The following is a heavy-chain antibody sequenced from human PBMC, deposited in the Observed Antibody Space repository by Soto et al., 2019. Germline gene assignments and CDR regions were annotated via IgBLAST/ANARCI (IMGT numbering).Heavy chain of an antibody. CDR2: ISYDGSNK. J-gene: IGHJ6*02. CDR3: ARAGCDGGSCYTLVGLRYGMDV. Sequence: QVQLVESGGGVVQPGRSLRLSCAASGFTFSSYAMHWVRQAPGKGLEWVAVISYDGSNKYYADSVKGRFTISRDNSKNTLYLQMNSLRAEHTAVYYCARAGCDGGSCYTLVGLRYGMDVWGQGTTVTVSS. D-gene: IGHD2-15*01. V-gene: IGHV3-30-3*01. CDR1: GFTFSSYA.